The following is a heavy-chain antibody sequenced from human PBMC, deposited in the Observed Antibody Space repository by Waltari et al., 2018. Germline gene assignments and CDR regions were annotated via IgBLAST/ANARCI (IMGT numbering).Heavy chain of an antibody. CDR2: INHSGST. CDR3: ARGSPTERGSGWYYFDY. V-gene: IGHV4-34*01. D-gene: IGHD6-19*01. Sequence: QVQLQQRGAGLLKPSETLSLTCAVYGGSFSGYYWSWIRQPPGKGLEWIGEINHSGSTNYNPSLKSRVTISVDTSKNQFSLKLSSVTAADTAVYYCARGSPTERGSGWYYFDYWGQGTLVTVSS. CDR1: GGSFSGYY. J-gene: IGHJ4*02.